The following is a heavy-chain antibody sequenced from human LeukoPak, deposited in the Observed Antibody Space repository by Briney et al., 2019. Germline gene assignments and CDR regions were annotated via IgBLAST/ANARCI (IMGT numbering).Heavy chain of an antibody. Sequence: SETLSLTCTVSGGSLSSYYWTGIRQPPGKGLEWIGYIYYTGSTYYNPSLKSRVTISVDTSKNQFSLKLSSVTAADTAVYYCASYCSSTSCRIFDYWGQGTLVTVSS. D-gene: IGHD2-2*01. J-gene: IGHJ4*02. V-gene: IGHV4-59*04. CDR3: ASYCSSTSCRIFDY. CDR2: IYYTGST. CDR1: GGSLSSYY.